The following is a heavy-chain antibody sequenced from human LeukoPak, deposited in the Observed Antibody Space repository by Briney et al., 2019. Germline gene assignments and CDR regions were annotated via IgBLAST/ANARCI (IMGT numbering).Heavy chain of an antibody. CDR3: ARAPRGGGISYYYYMDV. J-gene: IGHJ6*03. CDR2: IIPIFGTA. V-gene: IGHV1-69*05. D-gene: IGHD2-15*01. Sequence: ASVKVSCKASGGTFSSYAISGVRQAPGQGLEWMGRIIPIFGTANYAQKFQGRVTITTDESTSTAYMELSSLRSEDTAVYYCARAPRGGGISYYYYMDVWGKGTTVTVSS. CDR1: GGTFSSYA.